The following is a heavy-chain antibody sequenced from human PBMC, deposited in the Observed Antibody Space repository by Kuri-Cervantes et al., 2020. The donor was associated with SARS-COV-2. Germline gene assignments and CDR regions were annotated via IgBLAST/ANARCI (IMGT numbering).Heavy chain of an antibody. CDR2: ISAGSDYI. CDR3: ARDQRGIVATVAFDY. Sequence: GGSLRLSCVASGFTFTDYSMFWLRQAPGKGLEWVSAISAGSDYIYYADSVKGRFTISRDNAKNSLYLQMNSLRAEDTAVYYCARDQRGIVATVAFDYWGQGTLVTVSS. V-gene: IGHV3-21*01. J-gene: IGHJ4*02. D-gene: IGHD5-12*01. CDR1: GFTFTDYS.